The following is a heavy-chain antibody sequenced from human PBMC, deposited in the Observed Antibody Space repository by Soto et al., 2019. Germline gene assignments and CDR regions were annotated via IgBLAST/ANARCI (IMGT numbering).Heavy chain of an antibody. CDR2: IWYDGSKK. D-gene: IGHD5-12*01. CDR1: GFTFSNYG. CDR3: VRSENIVVDY. Sequence: QVQLVESGGGVVQPGRSLRLSCAASGFTFSNYGMHWVRQAPGKGLEWVAVIWYDGSKKYYGDSVKGRFTISRDNSKNTLYLQMNSLRAEDTAVYYCVRSENIVVDYWGQGTLVTVSS. V-gene: IGHV3-33*01. J-gene: IGHJ4*02.